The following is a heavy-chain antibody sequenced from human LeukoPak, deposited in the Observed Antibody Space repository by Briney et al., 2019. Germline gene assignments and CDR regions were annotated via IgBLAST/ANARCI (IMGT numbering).Heavy chain of an antibody. V-gene: IGHV3-23*01. CDR2: ISGSGGRT. D-gene: IGHD3-22*01. J-gene: IGHJ4*02. CDR1: GFTFSTYA. CDR3: ARSRSTYYYETSGYYYFDY. Sequence: PGGSLRLSCAASGFTFSTYAMNWVRQASGKGLDWVSGISGSGGRTYYADSVKGRFTISRDNSKNTLYLQMNSLRVEDTAVYYCARSRSTYYYETSGYYYFDYWGQGTLVTVSS.